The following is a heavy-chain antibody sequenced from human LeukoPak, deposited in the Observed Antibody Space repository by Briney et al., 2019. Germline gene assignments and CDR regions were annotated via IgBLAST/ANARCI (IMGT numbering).Heavy chain of an antibody. J-gene: IGHJ4*02. D-gene: IGHD2-2*02. Sequence: GASVKVSCKTSGYTFPSYGISWVRQAPGQGLEWLGWINTYNGNTNYAQNLQGRVTLTTDTSTSTAYMELTSLRSDDTAVYYCARDGRFCDYTTCYNFDYWGQGTLVSVSS. CDR2: INTYNGNT. CDR3: ARDGRFCDYTTCYNFDY. CDR1: GYTFPSYG. V-gene: IGHV1-18*01.